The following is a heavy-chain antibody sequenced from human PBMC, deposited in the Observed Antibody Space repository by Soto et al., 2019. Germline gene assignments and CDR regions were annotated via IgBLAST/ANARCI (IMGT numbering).Heavy chain of an antibody. D-gene: IGHD2-21*01. CDR2: VYYNENT. CDR1: GGSISSFTYY. Sequence: SETLSLTCSVSGGSISSFTYYWGWIRQPPGKGLEWIGTVYYNENTYYNPSLKSRVTITVDAAKNQFSLNLRSVTAADTAMYFCARRETYYGSPGSFDPWGPGTLVTVS. CDR3: ARRETYYGSPGSFDP. V-gene: IGHV4-39*01. J-gene: IGHJ5*02.